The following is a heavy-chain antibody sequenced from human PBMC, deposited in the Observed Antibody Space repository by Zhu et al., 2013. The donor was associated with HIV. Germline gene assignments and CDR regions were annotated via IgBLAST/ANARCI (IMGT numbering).Heavy chain of an antibody. V-gene: IGHV1-69*01. CDR2: IIPIFGTA. Sequence: QVQLVQSGAEVKKPGSSVKVSCKASGGTFSSYAISWVRQAPGQGLEWMGGIIPIFGTANYAQKFQGRVTITADESTSTAYMELSSLRSEDTAVYYCARVTSGIAAAGPGYWFDPWGRGNPRSPSPQ. J-gene: IGHJ5*02. CDR3: ARVTSGIAAAGPGYWFDP. CDR1: GGTFSSYA. D-gene: IGHD6-13*01.